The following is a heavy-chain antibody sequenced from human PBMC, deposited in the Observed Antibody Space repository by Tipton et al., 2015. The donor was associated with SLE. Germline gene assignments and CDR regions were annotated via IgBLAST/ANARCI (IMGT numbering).Heavy chain of an antibody. CDR2: IYYSGST. CDR3: ARAPVGSSSSNFDY. V-gene: IGHV4-59*11. D-gene: IGHD6-6*01. Sequence: TLSLTCTVSGGSISSHYWSWIRQPPGKGLEWIGYIYYSGSTNYNPSLKSRVTISVDTSKNQFSLKLSSVTAADTAVYYCARAPVGSSSSNFDYWGQGTLVTVSS. CDR1: GGSISSHY. J-gene: IGHJ4*02.